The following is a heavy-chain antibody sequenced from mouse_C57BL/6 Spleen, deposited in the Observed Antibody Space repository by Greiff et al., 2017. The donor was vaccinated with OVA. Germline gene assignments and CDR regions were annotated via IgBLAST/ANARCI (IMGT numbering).Heavy chain of an antibody. V-gene: IGHV1-82*01. D-gene: IGHD1-1*01. J-gene: IGHJ1*03. Sequence: QVQLQQSGPELVKPGASVKISCKASGYAFSSSWMNWVKQRPGKGLEWIGRIYPGDGGTNYNGKFKGKATLTADKSSSTAYMKLSSLTSEDSAVCLSAKGDYSGSGYFDVWGTGTTVTVSS. CDR3: AKGDYSGSGYFDV. CDR2: IYPGDGGT. CDR1: GYAFSSSW.